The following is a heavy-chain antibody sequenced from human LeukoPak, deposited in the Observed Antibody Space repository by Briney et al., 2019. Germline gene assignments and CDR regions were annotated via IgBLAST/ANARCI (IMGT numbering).Heavy chain of an antibody. V-gene: IGHV3-21*04. CDR1: GFTFSSYA. J-gene: IGHJ3*02. CDR3: AKFPVAVYEGAFDI. CDR2: ISSSSSYI. D-gene: IGHD2/OR15-2a*01. Sequence: PGGSLRLSCAASGFTFSSYAMHCVRQAPGKGLEWVSSISSSSSYIYYADSVKGRFTISRDNSKNTLYLQMNSLRAEDTAVYYCAKFPVAVYEGAFDIWGQGTMVTVSS.